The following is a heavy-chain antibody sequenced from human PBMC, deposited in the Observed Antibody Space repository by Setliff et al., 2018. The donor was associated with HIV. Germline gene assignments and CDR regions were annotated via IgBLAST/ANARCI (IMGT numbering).Heavy chain of an antibody. CDR2: IYWDDDK. V-gene: IGHV2-5*02. Sequence: SGPTLVNPTQTLTLTCTFSGFSLSTSGVGVGWIRQPPGKALEWLALIYWDDDKRYSPSLESRLTITKDTSKNQVVLTMTNMDPVDTATYYCAHSYCSSTSCYPHYNYYMDVWGKGTTVTVSS. D-gene: IGHD2-2*01. CDR1: GFSLSTSGVG. CDR3: AHSYCSSTSCYPHYNYYMDV. J-gene: IGHJ6*03.